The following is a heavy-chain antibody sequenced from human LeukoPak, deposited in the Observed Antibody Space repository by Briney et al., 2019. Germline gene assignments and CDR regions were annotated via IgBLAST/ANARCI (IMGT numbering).Heavy chain of an antibody. D-gene: IGHD5-12*01. CDR1: GFTFDDYA. V-gene: IGHV3-9*03. CDR3: AKGGYSGYDYNWFDP. Sequence: PGGSLRRSCAASGFTFDDYAMHWVRQAPGKGLEWVSGISWNSGSIGYADSVKGRFAISRDNAKNSLYLQMNSLRAEDMALYYCAKGGYSGYDYNWFDPWGQGTLVTVSS. CDR2: ISWNSGSI. J-gene: IGHJ5*02.